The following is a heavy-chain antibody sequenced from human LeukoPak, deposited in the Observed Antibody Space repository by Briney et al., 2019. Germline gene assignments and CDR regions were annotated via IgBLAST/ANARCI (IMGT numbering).Heavy chain of an antibody. Sequence: PGGSLRLSCAASGFTFSSYAMSWVRQAPGKGLEWVSAISGSGGSTYYSDSVKGLFTIYRDNSKHTLYLQTNSLRDEDTAVYYCANLIRSRWYYFDYRGQGNLVTVSS. D-gene: IGHD6-13*01. CDR2: ISGSGGST. CDR1: GFTFSSYA. J-gene: IGHJ4*02. CDR3: ANLIRSRWYYFDY. V-gene: IGHV3-23*01.